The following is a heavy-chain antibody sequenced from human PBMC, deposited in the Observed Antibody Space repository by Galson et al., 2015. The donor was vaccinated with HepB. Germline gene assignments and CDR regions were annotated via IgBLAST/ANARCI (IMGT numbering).Heavy chain of an antibody. J-gene: IGHJ6*02. CDR2: IWYDGSNK. V-gene: IGHV3-33*08. Sequence: SLRLSCAASGFTFSSYGMHWVRQAPGKGLEWVAVIWYDGSNKYYADSVKGRFTISRDNSKNTLYLQMNSLRAEDTAVYYCARYDSQFYGVDVWGQGTTVTVSS. CDR1: GFTFSSYG. CDR3: ARYDSQFYGVDV. D-gene: IGHD1-1*01.